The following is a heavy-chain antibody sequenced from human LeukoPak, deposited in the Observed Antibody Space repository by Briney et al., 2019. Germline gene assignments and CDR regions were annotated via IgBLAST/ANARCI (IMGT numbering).Heavy chain of an antibody. CDR1: GFTFSNYN. CDR2: ISSGSNYI. CDR3: ARTTHDYGDYVADY. D-gene: IGHD4-17*01. V-gene: IGHV3-21*01. Sequence: PGGSLRLSCAASGFTFSNYNMNWVRQAPGKGLEWVSSISSGSNYIYYADSVKGRFTISRDNSKNTLYLQMNSLRAEDTAVYYCARTTHDYGDYVADYWGQGTLVTVSS. J-gene: IGHJ4*02.